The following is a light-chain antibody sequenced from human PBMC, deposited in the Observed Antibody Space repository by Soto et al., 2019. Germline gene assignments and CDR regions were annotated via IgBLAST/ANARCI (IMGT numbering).Light chain of an antibody. CDR3: QQYDSSGA. J-gene: IGKJ1*01. CDR1: QSVSNNY. Sequence: IVLDLTRATVPLSPGERASLSSSASQSVSNNYLAWYQQKPGQAPRLLIYGASNRATGIPDRFSGSGSRTDFTLTISRLEPEDFAVYYCQQYDSSGAFGQGTKVDIK. CDR2: GAS. V-gene: IGKV3-20*01.